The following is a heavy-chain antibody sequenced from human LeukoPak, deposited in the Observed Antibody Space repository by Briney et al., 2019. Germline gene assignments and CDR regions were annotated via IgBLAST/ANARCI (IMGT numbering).Heavy chain of an antibody. Sequence: GGSLRLSCAASGFTFSNAWMSWVRQAPGKGLEWVGRIKSKTDGGTTDYAAPVKGRFTISRDDSINTLYLQMNSLKTEDTAVYYCTTGYYYGSEIFDYWGQGTLVTVSS. CDR2: IKSKTDGGTT. CDR1: GFTFSNAW. J-gene: IGHJ4*02. V-gene: IGHV3-15*01. CDR3: TTGYYYGSEIFDY. D-gene: IGHD3-10*01.